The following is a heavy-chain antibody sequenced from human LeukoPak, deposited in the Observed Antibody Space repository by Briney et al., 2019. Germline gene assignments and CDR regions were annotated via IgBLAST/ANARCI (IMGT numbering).Heavy chain of an antibody. CDR2: IYHSGST. CDR1: GGSISSNNW. D-gene: IGHD1-7*01. Sequence: SETLSLTCVVSGGSISSNNWWMWVRQPPGKGLEWIGEIYHSGSTNHNSSLKSRVTISVDKSQNQFSLKLSSVTAADTAVYYCAREGTGTTSFDYWGQGTLVTVSS. CDR3: AREGTGTTSFDY. V-gene: IGHV4/OR15-8*01. J-gene: IGHJ4*02.